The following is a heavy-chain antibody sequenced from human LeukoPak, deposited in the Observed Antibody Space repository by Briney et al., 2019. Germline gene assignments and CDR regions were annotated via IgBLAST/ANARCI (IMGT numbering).Heavy chain of an antibody. D-gene: IGHD3-22*01. CDR2: IYNDGRT. CDR3: ARGLFLSGYLDAFDI. Sequence: GGSLRLSCAASGFTVSSNYMTWVRQAPGKGLEWVSLIYNDGRTYYADSVKGRCTISRDNLKNVLYLQMNSLKVEDTALYYCARGLFLSGYLDAFDIWGQGTVVTVSS. CDR1: GFTVSSNY. V-gene: IGHV3-53*01. J-gene: IGHJ3*02.